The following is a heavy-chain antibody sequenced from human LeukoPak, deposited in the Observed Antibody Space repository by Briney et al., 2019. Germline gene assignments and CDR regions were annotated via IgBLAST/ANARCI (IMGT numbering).Heavy chain of an antibody. J-gene: IGHJ4*02. D-gene: IGHD3-22*01. Sequence: ASVKVSRKTSGYTFTSYLMHWVRQAPGQGLEWMGIIHPSGGSTTINPSGGTTSYAQKFQGRVTMTRDTSTSAVYMELSSLTSEDTAVYYCARARDSSGYYSYFDYWGQGTLVTVSS. V-gene: IGHV1-46*01. CDR2: IHPSGGSTTINPSGGTT. CDR3: ARARDSSGYYSYFDY. CDR1: GYTFTSYL.